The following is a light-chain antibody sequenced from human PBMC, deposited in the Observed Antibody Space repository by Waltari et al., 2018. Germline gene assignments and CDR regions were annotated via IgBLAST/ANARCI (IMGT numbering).Light chain of an antibody. CDR3: SSYAGSNNLV. V-gene: IGLV2-8*01. Sequence: QPGLTQPPSASGSPGQPVTISCTGTSSDAGGYNYASWYQQHPGKAPKRRINEVSKRPSGVPERFSGSKSGNTASLTVAVLQAEDEADYYCSSYAGSNNLVFGTGTKVTVL. CDR1: SSDAGGYNY. J-gene: IGLJ1*01. CDR2: EVS.